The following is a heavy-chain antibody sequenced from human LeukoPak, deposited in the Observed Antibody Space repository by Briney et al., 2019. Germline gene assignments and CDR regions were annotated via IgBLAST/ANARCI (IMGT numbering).Heavy chain of an antibody. Sequence: ASVKVSCKVSGYTLTELSMHWVRQAPGKGLEWMGGFDPEDGETIYAQKFQGRVTMTEDTSTGTAYMELSSLRSEDTAVYYCATGSGYYGSGSYFWFDPWGQGTLVTVSS. J-gene: IGHJ5*02. D-gene: IGHD3-10*01. CDR3: ATGSGYYGSGSYFWFDP. V-gene: IGHV1-24*01. CDR2: FDPEDGET. CDR1: GYTLTELS.